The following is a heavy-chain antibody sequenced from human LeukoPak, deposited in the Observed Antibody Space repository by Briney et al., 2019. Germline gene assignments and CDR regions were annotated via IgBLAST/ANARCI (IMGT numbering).Heavy chain of an antibody. D-gene: IGHD6-13*01. CDR3: AKGIAAGGLTTFDY. J-gene: IGHJ4*02. Sequence: GGSLRLSCSSSGFTFSSYAINWVRQAPGKGLEYVSGISSNGGSIYYADSVKGRFTISRDSSVNTLYLQMSSLRTEDTAVYYCAKGIAAGGLTTFDYWGQGTLVTVSS. CDR1: GFTFSSYA. V-gene: IGHV3-64D*06. CDR2: ISSNGGSI.